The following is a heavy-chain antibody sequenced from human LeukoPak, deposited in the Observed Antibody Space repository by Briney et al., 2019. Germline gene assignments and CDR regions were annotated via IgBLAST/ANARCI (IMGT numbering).Heavy chain of an antibody. CDR2: ISAYNGNT. Sequence: ASVKVSCKASGYTFTSCGISWVRQAPGQGLEWMGWISAYNGNTNYAQKLQGRVTMTTDTSTSTAYMELRSLRSDDTAVYYCARDPPLGYCSSTSCPHGFDPWGQGTLVTVSS. D-gene: IGHD2-2*01. J-gene: IGHJ5*02. V-gene: IGHV1-18*01. CDR1: GYTFTSCG. CDR3: ARDPPLGYCSSTSCPHGFDP.